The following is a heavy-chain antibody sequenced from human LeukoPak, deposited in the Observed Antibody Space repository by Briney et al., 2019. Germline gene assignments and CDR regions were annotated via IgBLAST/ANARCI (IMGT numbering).Heavy chain of an antibody. CDR3: ARGPYMCCGMDV. CDR1: GGSFSGYY. Sequence: SETLSLTCAVYGGSFSGYYWSWIRQPPGKGLEWIGEINHSGSTNYNPSLKSRVTISVDTSKNQFSLKLSSVTAVDTAVYYCARGPYMCCGMDVWGQGTTVTVSS. D-gene: IGHD4-11*01. J-gene: IGHJ6*02. CDR2: INHSGST. V-gene: IGHV4-34*01.